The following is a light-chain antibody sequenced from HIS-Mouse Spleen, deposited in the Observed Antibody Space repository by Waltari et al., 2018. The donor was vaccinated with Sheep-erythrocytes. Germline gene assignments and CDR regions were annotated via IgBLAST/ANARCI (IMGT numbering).Light chain of an antibody. CDR1: SSDVGAYHY. Sequence: QSALTQPPSASGSPGQSVTISCTGTSSDVGAYHYVSWSQQHPGKAPKLMIYEVSKRPSGVPDRFSGSKSGNTASLTVSGLQAEDEADYYCSSYAGSNNWVFGGGTKLTVL. CDR2: EVS. J-gene: IGLJ3*02. V-gene: IGLV2-8*01. CDR3: SSYAGSNNWV.